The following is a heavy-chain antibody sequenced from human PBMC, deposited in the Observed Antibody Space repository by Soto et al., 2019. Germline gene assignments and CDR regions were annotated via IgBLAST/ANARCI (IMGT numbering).Heavy chain of an antibody. CDR1: GGTFSSYS. V-gene: IGHV1-69*01. Sequence: QVQLVQSGAEVKKPGSSVKVSCKASGGTFSSYSINWVRQAPGQGLEWMGEIIPIFGTENYAQKFQSRVTITAEECKSTPYLALSSMRNEDTSVYFCERDAGSHTGGIDYRGKGTLVSVSS. J-gene: IGHJ4*02. D-gene: IGHD1-26*01. CDR3: ERDAGSHTGGIDY. CDR2: IIPIFGTE.